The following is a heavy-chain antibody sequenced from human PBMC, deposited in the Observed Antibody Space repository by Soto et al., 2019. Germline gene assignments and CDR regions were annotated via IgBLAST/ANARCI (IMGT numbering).Heavy chain of an antibody. V-gene: IGHV4-4*07. J-gene: IGHJ4*02. Sequence: PSETLSLTSTVSGGYNSSYYRSWIRQPVGKGLVWIGRIYTSGSTNYNPSLKSRVTMSVDTSKNQFSLKLSSVTAADTAVYYCARGGRYYYDSSGYYDRRGYFYYWGQGTLVTVSS. D-gene: IGHD3-22*01. CDR1: GGYNSSYY. CDR2: IYTSGST. CDR3: ARGGRYYYDSSGYYDRRGYFYY.